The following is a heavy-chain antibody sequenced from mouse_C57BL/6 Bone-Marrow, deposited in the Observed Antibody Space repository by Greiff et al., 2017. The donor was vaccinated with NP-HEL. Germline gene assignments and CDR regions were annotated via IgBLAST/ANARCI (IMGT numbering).Heavy chain of an antibody. V-gene: IGHV5-6*01. CDR2: ISSGGSYT. CDR3: ARHFYYGSTWFAY. J-gene: IGHJ3*01. Sequence: EVHLVESGGDLVKPGGSLKLSCAASGFTFSSYGMSWVRQTPDKRLEWVATISSGGSYTYYPDSVKGRFTISRDNAKNTLYLQMSSLKSEDTAMYYCARHFYYGSTWFAYWGQGTLVTVSA. CDR1: GFTFSSYG. D-gene: IGHD1-1*01.